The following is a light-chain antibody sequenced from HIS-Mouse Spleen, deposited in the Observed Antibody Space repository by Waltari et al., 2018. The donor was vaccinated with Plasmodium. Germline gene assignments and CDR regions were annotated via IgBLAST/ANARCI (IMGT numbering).Light chain of an antibody. CDR3: QQYNNWSFT. Sequence: EIVMTQSPATLSVSPGERATLSCRASQSVSSNLAWYQQKPGQAPRLLIYGASTRATGIPARCGSGGSTTEFTLTISSLQSEDFAVYYCQQYNNWSFTFGPGTKVDIK. CDR1: QSVSSN. J-gene: IGKJ3*01. V-gene: IGKV3-15*01. CDR2: GAS.